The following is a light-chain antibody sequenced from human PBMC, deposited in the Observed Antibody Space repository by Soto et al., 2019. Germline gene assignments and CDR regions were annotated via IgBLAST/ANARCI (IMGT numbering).Light chain of an antibody. CDR3: QSYDRSLSSYV. CDR1: NSDIGAGYD. CDR2: GNN. Sequence: QSVLTQPPSVSGAPGQRVTISCTGSNSDIGAGYDVHWYQQLPETAPKLVIYGNNRRPSGVPDRFSGSKSDTSASLAITGLQAGDEADYYCQSYDRSLSSYVFGTGTK. V-gene: IGLV1-40*01. J-gene: IGLJ1*01.